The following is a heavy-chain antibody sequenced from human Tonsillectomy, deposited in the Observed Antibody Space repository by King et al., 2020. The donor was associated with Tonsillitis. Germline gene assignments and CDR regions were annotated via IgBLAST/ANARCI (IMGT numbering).Heavy chain of an antibody. J-gene: IGHJ4*02. V-gene: IGHV3-48*02. CDR1: GFTFSSYS. CDR2: ISSSSSTI. Sequence: VQLVESGGGLVQPGGSLRLSCAASGFTFSSYSMNWVRQAPGKGLEWVSYISSSSSTIYYADSVKGRFTISRDNAKNSLYRQMNSLRDEDTAVYYCARDLGSSGWSDTFDYWGQGTLVTVSS. CDR3: ARDLGSSGWSDTFDY. D-gene: IGHD6-19*01.